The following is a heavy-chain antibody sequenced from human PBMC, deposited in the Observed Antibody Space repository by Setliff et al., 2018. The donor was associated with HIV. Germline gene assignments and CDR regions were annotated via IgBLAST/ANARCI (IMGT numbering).Heavy chain of an antibody. J-gene: IGHJ4*02. CDR3: ARDHKYYYDSSGVDY. D-gene: IGHD3-22*01. V-gene: IGHV4-39*07. CDR2: IFYSGST. Sequence: SETLSLTCTVSGGSITSSTYYWDWIRQPPGKGLEWIGSIFYSGSTYYSPSVKSRVTISIDTSKNQFSLRLSSVTAADTAVYYCARDHKYYYDSSGVDYWGQGTLVTVSS. CDR1: GGSITSSTYY.